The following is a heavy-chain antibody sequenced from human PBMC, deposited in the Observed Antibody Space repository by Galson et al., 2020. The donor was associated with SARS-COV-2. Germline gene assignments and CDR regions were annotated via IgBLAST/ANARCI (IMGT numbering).Heavy chain of an antibody. CDR3: AKIDSQWASYYDAGGYVSFDY. CDR1: GFTFTSYA. J-gene: IGHJ4*02. V-gene: IGHV3-23*01. Sequence: TGGSLRLSCAASGFTFTSYAVSWVRQAPGKGLEWVSLLSGSGASSYYADSVKGRFTMSRDNSKNTLYLQMSSLRADDTAVYYCAKIDSQWASYYDAGGYVSFDYWGQGTLVTVSS. CDR2: LSGSGASS. D-gene: IGHD3-10*01.